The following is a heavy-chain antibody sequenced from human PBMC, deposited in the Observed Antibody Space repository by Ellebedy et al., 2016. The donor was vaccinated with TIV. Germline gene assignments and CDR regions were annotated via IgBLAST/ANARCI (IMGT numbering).Heavy chain of an antibody. CDR3: ARAPPGSGPDY. J-gene: IGHJ4*02. Sequence: GGSLRLXXAASGFTFSSYAMSWVRQAPGKGLEWVSAISGSGGSTYYADSVKGRFTISRDNSDNTLFLQMSSLRAEDTAVYYCARAPPGSGPDYWGQGTLVTVSS. CDR1: GFTFSSYA. D-gene: IGHD6-19*01. V-gene: IGHV3-23*01. CDR2: ISGSGGST.